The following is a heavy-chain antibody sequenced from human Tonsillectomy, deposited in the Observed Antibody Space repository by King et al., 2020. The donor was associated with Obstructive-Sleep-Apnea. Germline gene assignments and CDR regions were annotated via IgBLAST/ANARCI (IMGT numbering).Heavy chain of an antibody. Sequence: VQLVESGGGVVQPGRSLRLSCAASGFTFSSYAMHWVRQAPGKGLEWVAVISYDGSNKSYADSVKGGFTISRDNSKNTLYLQMNSLRAEDTAVYYCARERNSGDTLDYWGQGTLVTVSS. CDR2: ISYDGSNK. J-gene: IGHJ4*02. CDR3: ARERNSGDTLDY. D-gene: IGHD5-12*01. V-gene: IGHV3-30-3*01. CDR1: GFTFSSYA.